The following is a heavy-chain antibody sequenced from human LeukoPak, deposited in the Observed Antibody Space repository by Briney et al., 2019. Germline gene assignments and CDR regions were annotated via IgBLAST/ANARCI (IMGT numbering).Heavy chain of an antibody. CDR2: IYHSGST. J-gene: IGHJ3*02. V-gene: IGHV4-4*02. CDR1: GGSISSSNW. CDR3: AREAPWEPLKRAFDI. Sequence: SETLSLTCAVSGGSISSSNWWRGVRQPPGKGREWSGEIYHSGSTNYNQSIKSRVTISVDKSKNQFSVKLSSVTAADTAVYYCAREAPWEPLKRAFDIWGQGTMVTVSS. D-gene: IGHD1-26*01.